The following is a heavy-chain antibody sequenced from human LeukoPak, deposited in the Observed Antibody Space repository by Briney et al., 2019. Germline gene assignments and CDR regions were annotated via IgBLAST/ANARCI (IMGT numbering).Heavy chain of an antibody. CDR1: GGSISSYY. V-gene: IGHV4-59*01. CDR2: IYYSGST. J-gene: IGHJ4*02. D-gene: IGHD3-10*01. Sequence: SETLSLTCTVSGGSISSYYWSWIRQPPGKGLEWIGYIYYSGSTDYNPSLKSRVTISVDTSKNQFSLKLSSVTAADTAVYYCARDRGVRGSFDYWGQGTLVTVSS. CDR3: ARDRGVRGSFDY.